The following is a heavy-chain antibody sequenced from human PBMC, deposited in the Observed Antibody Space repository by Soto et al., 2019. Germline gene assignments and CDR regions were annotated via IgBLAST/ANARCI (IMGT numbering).Heavy chain of an antibody. V-gene: IGHV3-7*05. J-gene: IGHJ4*02. CDR1: GFTFSSYW. CDR2: IKQEGSEK. D-gene: IGHD1-26*01. CDR3: ARRIVTPTKCFDY. Sequence: EVQLVESGGGLVQPGGSLRLSCAASGFTFSSYWMSWVRQAPGKGLEWVANIKQEGSEKYYVDSVKGRFTISRDNAKSSLYLQMNSLRAEDTAVYYCARRIVTPTKCFDYWGQGTLVTVSS.